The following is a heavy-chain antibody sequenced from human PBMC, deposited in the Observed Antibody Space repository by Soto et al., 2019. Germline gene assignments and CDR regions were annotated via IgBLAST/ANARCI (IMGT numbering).Heavy chain of an antibody. D-gene: IGHD3-3*01. CDR2: IHQDVNKK. J-gene: IGHJ6*03. Sequence: EVQLVESGGDLVQPGGSLRLSCAASGFTSSTYWMSWVRQAQGKGLACVANIHQDVNKKYYVYSVKGRFTISRDIARNLVFLKMNSLRAEDTAVYYCATFDDFGVVTWSGYYMGVWGKGTMVTVSS. CDR3: ATFDDFGVVTWSGYYMGV. V-gene: IGHV3-7*01. CDR1: GFTSSTYW.